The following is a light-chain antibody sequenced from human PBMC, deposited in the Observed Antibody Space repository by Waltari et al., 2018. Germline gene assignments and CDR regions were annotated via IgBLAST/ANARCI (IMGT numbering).Light chain of an antibody. Sequence: DIQMTQSPSTLSEFVGDRVTITCRASQSISDLLAWYQQRPGKAPKVLIYKASSLESGVPSRFSGSGSGTEFTLTINNLQPDDFASYYCQHYKTYPVSFGQGTRLEIK. CDR2: KAS. J-gene: IGKJ2*03. V-gene: IGKV1-5*03. CDR1: QSISDL. CDR3: QHYKTYPVS.